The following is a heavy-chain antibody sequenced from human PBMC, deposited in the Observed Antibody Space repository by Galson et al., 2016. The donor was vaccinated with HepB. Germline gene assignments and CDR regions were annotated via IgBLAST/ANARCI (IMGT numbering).Heavy chain of an antibody. CDR2: FFYSGTT. CDR1: GGSFSNYY. Sequence: LSLTCTVSGGSFSNYYWSWIRQSPGRGLEWIGYFFYSGTTNYNPSLQSRVTMSADPSKNQFSLRLSSVTAADAAVYYCACCAAEGLLLTEYFQHWGRGTLITVSS. J-gene: IGHJ1*01. CDR3: ACCAAEGLLLTEYFQH. V-gene: IGHV4-59*01.